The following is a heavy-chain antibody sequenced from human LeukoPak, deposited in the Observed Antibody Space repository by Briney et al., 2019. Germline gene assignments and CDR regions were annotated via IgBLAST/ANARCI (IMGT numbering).Heavy chain of an antibody. D-gene: IGHD3-22*01. J-gene: IGHJ6*02. V-gene: IGHV4-59*01. CDR3: ARVGYYFGGSGSRYDYYAMDV. CDR2: IYYSGRT. Sequence: SETLSPTCTVSSGSIGNYYWSWIRQPPGKGLEWIGYIYYSGRTDYNPSLRSRVTMSIDTSKNQFSLNLNSVTSADTAVYYCARVGYYFGGSGSRYDYYAMDVWGQGTTVTVSS. CDR1: SGSIGNYY.